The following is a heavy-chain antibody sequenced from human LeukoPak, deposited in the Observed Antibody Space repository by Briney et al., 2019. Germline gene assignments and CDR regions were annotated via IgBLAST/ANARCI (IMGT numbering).Heavy chain of an antibody. D-gene: IGHD2-15*01. CDR3: TTPDCRGGSCYSGHLSLAT. V-gene: IGHV3-23*01. Sequence: GGSLRLSCAASGFTFSSYAMSWVRQAPGKGLEWVSAISGSGGSTYYADSVKGRFTISRDNSKNTLYLQMDSLKTEDTAVYYCTTPDCRGGSCYSGHLSLATWGQGTLVTVSS. CDR1: GFTFSSYA. J-gene: IGHJ4*02. CDR2: ISGSGGST.